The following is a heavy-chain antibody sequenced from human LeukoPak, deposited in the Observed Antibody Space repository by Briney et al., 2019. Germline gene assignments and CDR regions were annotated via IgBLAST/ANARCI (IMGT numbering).Heavy chain of an antibody. D-gene: IGHD3-9*01. CDR2: IYHSGST. CDR3: ARQPPEKYFDCLLRGPSPWFDP. V-gene: IGHV4-38-2*01. J-gene: IGHJ5*02. CDR1: GYSISSGYY. Sequence: SETLSLTCAVSGYSISSGYYWGWIRQPPGKGLEWMGSIYHSGSTYYNPSLKSRVTISVDTSKNQFSLKLSSVTAADTAVYYCARQPPEKYFDCLLRGPSPWFDPWGQGTLVTVSS.